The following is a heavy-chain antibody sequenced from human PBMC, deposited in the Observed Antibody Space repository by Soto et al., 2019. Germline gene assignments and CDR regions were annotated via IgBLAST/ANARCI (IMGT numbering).Heavy chain of an antibody. V-gene: IGHV3-23*01. CDR1: GFTFRSYA. Sequence: DVQLLESGGGLVQPGGSLRLSCAASGFTFRSYAMSWVRQAPGKGLEWVSGISGSGISTHYADSVKGRFTVSRANSKNTLYRQMNSLRAEDTAVYNCAKEPVGPDWYFDLWGRGTLVTVSS. CDR3: AKEPVGPDWYFDL. CDR2: ISGSGIST. J-gene: IGHJ2*01.